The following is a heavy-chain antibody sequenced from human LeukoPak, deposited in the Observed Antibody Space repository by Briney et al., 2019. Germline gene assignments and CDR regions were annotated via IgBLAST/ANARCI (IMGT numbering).Heavy chain of an antibody. J-gene: IGHJ4*02. CDR1: GFTFDDYG. V-gene: IGHV3-20*04. Sequence: GGSLRLSCAASGFTFDDYGMSWVRQAPGKRLEWVSGINWNGGSTGYADSVKGRFTISRDNAKNSLYLQMNSLRAEDTALYSCARVYYDFWTGYFDYWGQGTLVTVSS. CDR2: INWNGGST. D-gene: IGHD3-3*01. CDR3: ARVYYDFWTGYFDY.